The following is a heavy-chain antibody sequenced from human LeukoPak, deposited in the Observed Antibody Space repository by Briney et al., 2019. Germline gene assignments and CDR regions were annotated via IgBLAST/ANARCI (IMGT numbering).Heavy chain of an antibody. J-gene: IGHJ4*02. V-gene: IGHV4-4*02. D-gene: IGHD3-22*01. CDR3: ARGITYYYDSSGYYSGYYFDY. CDR2: IYHSGST. CDR1: GGSISSSNW. Sequence: PSETLSLTCAVSGGSISSSNWWSWVRQPPGKGLEWIGEIYHSGSTNYNPSLKSRVTISVDKSKNQFSLKLSSVTAADTAVYYCARGITYYYDSSGYYSGYYFDYWGQGTLVTVSS.